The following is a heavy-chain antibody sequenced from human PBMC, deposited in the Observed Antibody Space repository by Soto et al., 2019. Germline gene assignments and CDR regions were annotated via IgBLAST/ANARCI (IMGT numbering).Heavy chain of an antibody. Sequence: PGGSLRLSCAASGFTFSSYAMHWVRQAPGKGLEWVAVISYDGSNKYYADSEKGRFTISRDNSKNTLYLQMNSLRAEDTAVYYCAREKAYYFDYWGQGTMVTVSS. V-gene: IGHV3-30-3*01. CDR1: GFTFSSYA. CDR2: ISYDGSNK. J-gene: IGHJ4*03. CDR3: AREKAYYFDY.